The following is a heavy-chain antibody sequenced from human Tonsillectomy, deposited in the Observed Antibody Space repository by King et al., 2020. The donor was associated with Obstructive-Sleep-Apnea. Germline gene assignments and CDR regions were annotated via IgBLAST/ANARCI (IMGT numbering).Heavy chain of an antibody. V-gene: IGHV1-69*04. CDR2: IIPILCIA. CDR3: ARGDYYDSSGYYYALDY. CDR1: GGTFSSYA. D-gene: IGHD3-22*01. Sequence: QLVQSGAEVKKPGSSVKVSCKASGGTFSSYAISWVRQAPGQGLEWMGRIIPILCIANYAQKFQGRVTITADKSTNTAYMELSSLRSEDTAVYYCARGDYYDSSGYYYALDYWGQGTLVTVSS. J-gene: IGHJ4*02.